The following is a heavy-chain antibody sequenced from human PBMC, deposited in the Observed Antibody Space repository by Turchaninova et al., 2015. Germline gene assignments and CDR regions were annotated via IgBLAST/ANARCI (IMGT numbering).Heavy chain of an antibody. CDR3: AREIEVAGNTFDV. D-gene: IGHD6-19*01. J-gene: IGHJ3*01. V-gene: IGHV1-2*06. CDR1: RDAFTGPS. CDR2: SDLNSADI. Sequence: QVQVVQSAAEVRNPGASVTVSCKTSRDAFTGPSMHWVQKVPGQGLEWMGRSDLNSADIDSAQKFQGRVTLTRDTSISTAYMEVSDLRFDDTALYFCAREIEVAGNTFDVWGRGTMVTVSS.